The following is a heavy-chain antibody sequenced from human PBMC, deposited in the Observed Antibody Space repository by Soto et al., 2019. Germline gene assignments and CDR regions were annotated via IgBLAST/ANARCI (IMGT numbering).Heavy chain of an antibody. CDR1: GGSFSGYY. D-gene: IGHD3-22*01. CDR2: INHSGST. Sequence: SETLSRTCAVYGGSFSGYYWSWIRQPPGKGLEWIGEINHSGSTNYNPSLKSRVTISVDTSKNQFSLKLSSVTAADTAVYYCARVGYDSSGYSKVDYWGQGTLVTVSS. J-gene: IGHJ4*02. CDR3: ARVGYDSSGYSKVDY. V-gene: IGHV4-34*01.